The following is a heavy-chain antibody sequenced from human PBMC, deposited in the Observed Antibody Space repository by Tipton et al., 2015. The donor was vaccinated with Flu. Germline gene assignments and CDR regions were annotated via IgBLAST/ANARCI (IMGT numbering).Heavy chain of an antibody. Sequence: TLSLTCTVSGGSISSHYWSWIRQPPGKGLEWIGYTYFTGSTKYSSSLKSRVTISVDTSKNQFSLKLSSVTAADTAVYYCARSYNSGAGSYYGYWGQGTLATVSS. V-gene: IGHV4-59*08. CDR3: ARSYNSGAGSYYGY. CDR2: TYFTGST. J-gene: IGHJ4*02. D-gene: IGHD3-10*01. CDR1: GGSISSHY.